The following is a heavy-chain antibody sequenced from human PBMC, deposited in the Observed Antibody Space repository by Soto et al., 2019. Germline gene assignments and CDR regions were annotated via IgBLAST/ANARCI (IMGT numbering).Heavy chain of an antibody. D-gene: IGHD2-8*01. CDR3: ARFTVDAIDY. Sequence: GGSLRLSCAASGFTFSTYWMHWVRQAPGKGLVWVSRIDSDGTSLVYADSVKGRFTISRDNAKNTLYLQMNSLRAEDTAVYYCARFTVDAIDYWGQGTLVTVSS. CDR2: IDSDGTSL. J-gene: IGHJ4*02. V-gene: IGHV3-74*01. CDR1: GFTFSTYW.